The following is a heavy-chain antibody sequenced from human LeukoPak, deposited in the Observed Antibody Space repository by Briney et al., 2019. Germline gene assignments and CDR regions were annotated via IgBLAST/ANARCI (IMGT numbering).Heavy chain of an antibody. V-gene: IGHV4-34*01. CDR3: ARRVGRCSGGSCYRIFNWFDP. D-gene: IGHD2-15*01. CDR2: INHSGST. Sequence: SETLSLTCAVYGGSFSGYYWSWIRQPPGKGLEWIGEINHSGSTNYNPSLKSRVTISVDTSKNQFSLKLSSVTAADTAVYYCARRVGRCSGGSCYRIFNWFDPWGQGTLVTVSS. CDR1: GGSFSGYY. J-gene: IGHJ5*02.